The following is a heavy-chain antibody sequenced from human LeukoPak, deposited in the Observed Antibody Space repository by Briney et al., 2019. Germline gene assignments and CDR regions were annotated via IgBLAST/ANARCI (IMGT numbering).Heavy chain of an antibody. CDR3: AKPSRYSGRYGHY. D-gene: IGHD1-26*01. V-gene: IGHV3-23*01. CDR2: ISGSGGST. J-gene: IGHJ4*02. Sequence: GGSLRLSCAASGFTFSSYAMSWVRQAPGKGLEWVSGISGSGGSTYYADSVKGRFTISRDNSKNTLYLQMNSLRAEDTAVYYCAKPSRYSGRYGHYWGQGTLVTVSS. CDR1: GFTFSSYA.